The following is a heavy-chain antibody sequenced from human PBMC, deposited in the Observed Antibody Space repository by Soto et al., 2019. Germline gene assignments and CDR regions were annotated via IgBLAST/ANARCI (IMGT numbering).Heavy chain of an antibody. CDR2: FIPIFGTA. CDR1: GGTFSSYA. J-gene: IGHJ6*02. V-gene: IGHV1-69*12. CDR3: ASISYDILTGYSSPYYYGMDV. D-gene: IGHD3-9*01. Sequence: QVQLVQSGAEVKKPGSSVKVSCKASGGTFSSYAISWVRQAPGQGLEWMGGFIPIFGTANYAQKFQGRVTITADESTSTAYMELSSLRSEDTAVYYCASISYDILTGYSSPYYYGMDVWGQGTTVTVSS.